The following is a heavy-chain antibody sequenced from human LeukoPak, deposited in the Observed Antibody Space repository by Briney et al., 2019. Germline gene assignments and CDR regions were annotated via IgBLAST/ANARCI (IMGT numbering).Heavy chain of an antibody. J-gene: IGHJ4*02. Sequence: SETLSLTCTVSGGSISSYYWSWIRQPAGKGLEWIGRIYTSGSTNYNPSLKSRVTISVGTSKNQFSLKLSSVTAADTAVYYCARVTGYMIEDYFDYWGQGTLVTVSS. V-gene: IGHV4-4*07. D-gene: IGHD3-22*01. CDR3: ARVTGYMIEDYFDY. CDR1: GGSISSYY. CDR2: IYTSGST.